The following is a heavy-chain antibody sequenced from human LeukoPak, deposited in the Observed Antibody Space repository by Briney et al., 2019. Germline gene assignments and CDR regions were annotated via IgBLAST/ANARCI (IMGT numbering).Heavy chain of an antibody. J-gene: IGHJ4*02. V-gene: IGHV1-69*04. Sequence: SVKVSCKASGGTFSSYAISWVRQAPGQGLEWMGRIIPILGIANYAQKFQGRVTITADKSTSTAYMELSSLRSEDTAVCYCARDRDYMSNYFDYWGQGTLVTVSS. CDR2: IIPILGIA. CDR3: ARDRDYMSNYFDY. CDR1: GGTFSSYA. D-gene: IGHD4-11*01.